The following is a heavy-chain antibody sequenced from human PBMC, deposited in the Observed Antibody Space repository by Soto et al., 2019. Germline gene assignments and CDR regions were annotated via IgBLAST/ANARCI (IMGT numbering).Heavy chain of an antibody. CDR2: RNPGSGDT. D-gene: IGHD3-16*01. Sequence: ASVKVSCKASGYSFTNNGVRWVRQGTGEGLEWMGWRNPGSGDTGYAQKFQGRVTMTRDISTATAYMELRSLRSDDTATYYCARMATFGSLNRFDPWGQATLVTVS. J-gene: IGHJ5*02. V-gene: IGHV1-8*01. CDR1: GYSFTNNG. CDR3: ARMATFGSLNRFDP.